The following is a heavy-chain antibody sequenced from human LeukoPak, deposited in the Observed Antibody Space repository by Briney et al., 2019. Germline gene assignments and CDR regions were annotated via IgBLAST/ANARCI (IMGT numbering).Heavy chain of an antibody. Sequence: ASVKVSCKASGYTFTSYAMNWVRQAPGQGLEWMGWINTNTGNPTYAQGFTGRFVFSLDTSVSTAYLQISSLKAEDTAVYYCARDIGPAVACTSYFDYWGRGTLVTVSS. D-gene: IGHD6-19*01. V-gene: IGHV7-4-1*02. CDR3: ARDIGPAVACTSYFDY. CDR1: GYTFTSYA. CDR2: INTNTGNP. J-gene: IGHJ4*02.